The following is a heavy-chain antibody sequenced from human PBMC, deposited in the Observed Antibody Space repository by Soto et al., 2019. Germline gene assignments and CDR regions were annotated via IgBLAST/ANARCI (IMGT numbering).Heavy chain of an antibody. CDR1: GCSISSGVYS. CDR2: IYYSGST. D-gene: IGHD5-18*01. V-gene: IGHV4-31*03. J-gene: IGHJ4*02. CDR3: ARSGYSYGPNPLLY. Sequence: SETLSLTCTVSGCSISSGVYSWSWIRQPPGKGLEWIGSIYYSGSTYYNPSLKSRVTISVDTSKNQFSLKLSSVTAADTAVYYCARSGYSYGPNPLLYWGQGTLVTVSS.